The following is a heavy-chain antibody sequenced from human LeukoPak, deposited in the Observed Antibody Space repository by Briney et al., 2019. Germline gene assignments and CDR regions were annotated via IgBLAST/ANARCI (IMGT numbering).Heavy chain of an antibody. CDR1: GFTFSSYS. D-gene: IGHD1-26*01. V-gene: IGHV3-21*01. CDR2: ISSSSSYI. J-gene: IGHJ4*02. CDR3: ARDHWKCELNEEEYDY. Sequence: GGSLRLSCAASGFTFSSYSMNWVRRAPGKGLEWVSSISSSSSYIYYADSVKGRFTISRDNAKNSLYLQMNSLRAEDTAVYYCARDHWKCELNEEEYDYWGQGTLVTVSS.